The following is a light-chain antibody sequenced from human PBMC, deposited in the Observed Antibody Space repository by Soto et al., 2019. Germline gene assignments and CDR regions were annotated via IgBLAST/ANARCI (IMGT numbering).Light chain of an antibody. V-gene: IGKV3-11*01. J-gene: IGKJ4*01. CDR3: QQRWDWPLT. CDR1: RTVNSQ. Sequence: EIVLTQSPASVSLSPGGRATLSCRASRTVNSQLAWYQQKPGRAPRLLIYDTFNRAAGIPARFSGSETGTDFTLTINNLEPEDSAVYYCQQRWDWPLTFGGGTKVDIK. CDR2: DTF.